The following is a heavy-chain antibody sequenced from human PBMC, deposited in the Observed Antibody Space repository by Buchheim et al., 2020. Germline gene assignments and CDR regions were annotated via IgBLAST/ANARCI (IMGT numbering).Heavy chain of an antibody. D-gene: IGHD1-26*01. Sequence: QVQLVESGGALVKPGGSLRLSCAASGFVFSDYYMTWIRQAPGKGLEWVSYVSSTSKTIYYADSVKGRFAISRDNDYTSLFLQMNRLRADDTAVYYCARVRLTSWGAFDYWGQGT. CDR2: VSSTSKTI. J-gene: IGHJ4*02. V-gene: IGHV3-11*01. CDR1: GFVFSDYY. CDR3: ARVRLTSWGAFDY.